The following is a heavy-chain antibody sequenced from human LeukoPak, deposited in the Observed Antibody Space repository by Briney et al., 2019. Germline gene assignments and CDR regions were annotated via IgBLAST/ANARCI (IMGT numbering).Heavy chain of an antibody. J-gene: IGHJ4*02. CDR3: AINGGGDSGYGNFDY. V-gene: IGHV3-9*01. Sequence: PGRSLRLSCAVSGFTFDDYAMHWVRQVPGKGLEWVSGINWNSDSIGYADSVKGRFTTSRDNAKNSLYLQMSSLRAEDTAFYYCAINGGGDSGYGNFDYWGQGTLVTVSS. CDR1: GFTFDDYA. D-gene: IGHD5-12*01. CDR2: INWNSDSI.